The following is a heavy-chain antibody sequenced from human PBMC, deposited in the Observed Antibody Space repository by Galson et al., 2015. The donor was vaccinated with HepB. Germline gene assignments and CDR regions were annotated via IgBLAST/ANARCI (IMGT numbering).Heavy chain of an antibody. CDR1: GFTFSDYY. D-gene: IGHD4-17*01. V-gene: IGHV3-11*06. CDR2: ISSSAVYT. Sequence: GSLRLSCAASGFTFSDYYMSWIRQAPGKGLEWISYISSSAVYTNYADSVKGRFTISRDNARNSLFLQINSLRAEDTAVYYCTRVADADYGDHSYFDYWGQGTLVTVSS. J-gene: IGHJ4*02. CDR3: TRVADADYGDHSYFDY.